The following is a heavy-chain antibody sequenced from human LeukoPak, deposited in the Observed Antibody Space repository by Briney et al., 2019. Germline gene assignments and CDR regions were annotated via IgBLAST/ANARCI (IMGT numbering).Heavy chain of an antibody. CDR3: ARYDLYFDY. CDR1: GGSISSGDYY. J-gene: IGHJ4*02. V-gene: IGHV4-30-4*08. D-gene: IGHD2-21*02. CDR2: IYYSGST. Sequence: SETLSLTCTVSGGSISSGDYYWGWIRQPPGKGLEWIGYIYYSGSTNYNPSLKSRVTISVDTSKNQFSLKLSSVTAADTAVYYCARYDLYFDYWGQGTLVTVSS.